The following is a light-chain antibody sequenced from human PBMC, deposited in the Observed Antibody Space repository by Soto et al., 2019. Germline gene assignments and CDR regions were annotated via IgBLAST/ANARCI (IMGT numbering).Light chain of an antibody. V-gene: IGKV1-39*01. CDR2: AAS. CDR3: QQSYSTPQT. J-gene: IGKJ2*01. CDR1: QSISSY. Sequence: DIPMTQSPSSLSASVGDRVTITCRASQSISSYLNWYQHKPGKAPKLLIYAASSLQSGVPSRFSGSGSGTDFTLTISSLQPEDFATYYCQQSYSTPQTFGQGTKMEIK.